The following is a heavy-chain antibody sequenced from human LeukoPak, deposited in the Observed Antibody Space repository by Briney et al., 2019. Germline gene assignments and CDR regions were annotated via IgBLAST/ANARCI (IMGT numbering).Heavy chain of an antibody. CDR1: GFTFSSYG. D-gene: IGHD3-9*01. V-gene: IGHV3-33*01. J-gene: IGHJ4*02. Sequence: GRSLRLSCAASGFTFSSYGMHWVRQAPGKGLEWVAVIWYDGSNKYHADSVKGRFTISRDNSKNTLYLQMNSLRAEDTAVYYCARDLTGRNYFDYWGQGTLVTVSS. CDR3: ARDLTGRNYFDY. CDR2: IWYDGSNK.